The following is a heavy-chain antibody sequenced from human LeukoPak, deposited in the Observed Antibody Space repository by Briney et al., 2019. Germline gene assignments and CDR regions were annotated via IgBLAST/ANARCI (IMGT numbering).Heavy chain of an antibody. V-gene: IGHV3-23*01. D-gene: IGHD3-9*01. CDR1: GFTFSNYA. J-gene: IGHJ4*02. Sequence: PGASLRLSCAASGFTFSNYAMSWVRQAPGKGLEWVSAIFGSGSNTYYADSVKGRFTISRDNPKNTLYLQMNSLRADDTAVYYCAMWGDYDTLAGHYDSDYWGQGTLVTVSS. CDR2: IFGSGSNT. CDR3: AMWGDYDTLAGHYDSDY.